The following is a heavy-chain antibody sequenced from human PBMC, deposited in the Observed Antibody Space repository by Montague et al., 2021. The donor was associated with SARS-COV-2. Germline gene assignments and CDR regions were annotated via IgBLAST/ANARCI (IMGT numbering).Heavy chain of an antibody. D-gene: IGHD3-3*01. Sequence: SETLYLTCTVSGGFISSYYWSWIRQPPGKGLEWIGYIYYSGITNYNPSLKSRVTIPVETSKKQFSLKLSSVTAADTAVYYCARAGRVRFLEYGMDVWGKGTTVTVSS. CDR2: IYYSGIT. CDR1: GGFISSYY. J-gene: IGHJ6*04. V-gene: IGHV4-59*01. CDR3: ARAGRVRFLEYGMDV.